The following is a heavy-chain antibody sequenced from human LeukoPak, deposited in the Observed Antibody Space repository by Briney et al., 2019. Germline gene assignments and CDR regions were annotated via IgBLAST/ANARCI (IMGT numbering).Heavy chain of an antibody. CDR3: ARDHNGGQLGGAFDI. D-gene: IGHD6-6*01. Sequence: GESLRFSCTASGFTFSNFWMGWVRQAPGKGLEWVANIKQDETEKFYLGSVKGRFTISRDNSKNTLYLQMNSLRAKDTAVYYCARDHNGGQLGGAFDIWGQGTMVTVSS. V-gene: IGHV3-7*03. J-gene: IGHJ3*02. CDR2: IKQDETEK. CDR1: GFTFSNFW.